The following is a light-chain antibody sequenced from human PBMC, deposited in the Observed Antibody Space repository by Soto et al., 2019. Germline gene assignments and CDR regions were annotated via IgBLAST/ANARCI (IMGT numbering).Light chain of an antibody. CDR1: QSIGNE. Sequence: DIQMTQSPSTLSASIRDRVTISCRASQSIGNELAWYQQKPGKAPKVLIYDASNLESGVPSRFSGSGSGTEFTLTISSLQPDDFATYYCQQYNSGHTFGQGTKLEIK. V-gene: IGKV1-5*01. J-gene: IGKJ2*01. CDR3: QQYNSGHT. CDR2: DAS.